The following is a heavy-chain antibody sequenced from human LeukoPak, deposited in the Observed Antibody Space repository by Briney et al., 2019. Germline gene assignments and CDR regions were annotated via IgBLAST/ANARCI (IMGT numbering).Heavy chain of an antibody. Sequence: PGGSLRLSCAASGFIFSNYWMSWVRQAPGKGLEWVANIKHDGSEKYYVDSVRGRFTISRDNAKNSLYLQMNSLRAEDTAVYYCARDTATYWGQGNLVTVSS. D-gene: IGHD5-18*01. CDR3: ARDTATY. J-gene: IGHJ4*02. V-gene: IGHV3-7*01. CDR1: GFIFSNYW. CDR2: IKHDGSEK.